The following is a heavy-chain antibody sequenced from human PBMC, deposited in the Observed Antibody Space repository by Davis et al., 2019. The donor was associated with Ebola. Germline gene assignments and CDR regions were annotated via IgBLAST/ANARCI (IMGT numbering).Heavy chain of an antibody. D-gene: IGHD3-16*01. CDR2: INHSGST. Sequence: PGGSLRLSCAVYVGSFSGYYWTWIRQPPGKGLEWIGEINHSGSTNYDPSLRSRVTISVDTSKNQFSLKLNSVTAADTAVYYCARRSSGGLYYYYYMDVWGKGTTVTVSS. CDR1: VGSFSGYY. V-gene: IGHV4-34*01. J-gene: IGHJ6*03. CDR3: ARRSSGGLYYYYYMDV.